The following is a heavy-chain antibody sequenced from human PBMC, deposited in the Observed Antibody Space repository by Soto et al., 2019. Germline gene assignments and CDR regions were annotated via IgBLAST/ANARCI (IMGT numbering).Heavy chain of an antibody. CDR2: ISGSGGKT. CDR1: GFTFSSHA. Sequence: PGGSLRLSCAASGFTFSSHAMNWVRQAPGKGLEWVSAISGSGGKTYDADSVKGRFTISRDNSKNTIYLQMNRLRAEDTAVYYCATIHYGYYEEVSVYYYGMDVWGQGTTVTVSS. D-gene: IGHD4-17*01. J-gene: IGHJ6*02. V-gene: IGHV3-23*01. CDR3: ATIHYGYYEEVSVYYYGMDV.